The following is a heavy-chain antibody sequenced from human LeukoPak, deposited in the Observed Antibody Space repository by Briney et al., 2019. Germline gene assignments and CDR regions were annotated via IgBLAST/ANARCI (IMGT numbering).Heavy chain of an antibody. CDR1: GFTFDDYA. CDR2: ISWNSGSI. J-gene: IGHJ3*02. Sequence: GGSLRLSCAASGFTFDDYAMHWVRQAPGKGLEWVSGISWNSGSIGYADSVKGRFTISRDNAKDSLYLQMNSLRAEDTALYYYARVGATGAFDIWGQGTMVTVSS. D-gene: IGHD1-26*01. CDR3: ARVGATGAFDI. V-gene: IGHV3-9*01.